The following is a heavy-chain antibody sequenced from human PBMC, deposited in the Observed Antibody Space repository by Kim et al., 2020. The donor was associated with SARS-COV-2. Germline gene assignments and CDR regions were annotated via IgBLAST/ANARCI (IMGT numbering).Heavy chain of an antibody. CDR2: IRNSGVT. CDR1: GFTFSTYA. D-gene: IGHD6-13*01. J-gene: IGHJ4*02. V-gene: IGHV3-23*01. CDR3: AKRVKDSSTWTSFDY. Sequence: GGSLRLSCAASGFTFSTYAMTWVRQAPGKGLEWVSLIRNSGVTYYADSVKGRFTISRDNSKNTLYLQMDSLRVEDTAVYYCAKRVKDSSTWTSFDYWGQGTLVTVSS.